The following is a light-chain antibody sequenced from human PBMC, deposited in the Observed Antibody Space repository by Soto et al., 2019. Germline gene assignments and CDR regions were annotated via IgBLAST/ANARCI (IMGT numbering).Light chain of an antibody. J-gene: IGLJ1*01. CDR1: SSNIGGNS. CDR3: GSWDSSLSAYV. CDR2: DDN. Sequence: QSVLTQPPSVSAAPGQKVTISCSGTSSNIGGNSVSWYQQLPGTAPNLLIYDDNKRPSAIPDRFSGSKTGTSATLGITGFQTGDEADYYCGSWDSSLSAYVFGTGTKVTVL. V-gene: IGLV1-51*01.